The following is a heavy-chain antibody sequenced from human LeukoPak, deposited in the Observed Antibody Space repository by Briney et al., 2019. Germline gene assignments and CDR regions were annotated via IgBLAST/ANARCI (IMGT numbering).Heavy chain of an antibody. Sequence: PGGSLRLSCAASGFTFDDYGMSWVRQAPGKGLEWVSGINWNGGSTGYADSVKGRFTISRDNSKNTLYLQMNSLRAEDTAVYYCAKGSSGSYRGYYYYYYMDVWGKGTTVTVSS. CDR3: AKGSSGSYRGYYYYYYMDV. J-gene: IGHJ6*03. D-gene: IGHD1-26*01. V-gene: IGHV3-20*04. CDR1: GFTFDDYG. CDR2: INWNGGST.